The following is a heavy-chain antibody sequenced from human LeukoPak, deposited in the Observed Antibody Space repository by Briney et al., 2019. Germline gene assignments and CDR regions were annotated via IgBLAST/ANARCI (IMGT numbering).Heavy chain of an antibody. V-gene: IGHV5-51*01. Sequence: GESLQISCQGSGYSFTSYWIGWVRQMPGKGLEWMGIIYPGDSDTRYSPSFQGQVTISADKSISTAYLQWSSLKASDTAMYYCARHAVAARFNWFDPWGQGTLVTVSS. D-gene: IGHD6-13*01. CDR1: GYSFTSYW. CDR2: IYPGDSDT. J-gene: IGHJ5*02. CDR3: ARHAVAARFNWFDP.